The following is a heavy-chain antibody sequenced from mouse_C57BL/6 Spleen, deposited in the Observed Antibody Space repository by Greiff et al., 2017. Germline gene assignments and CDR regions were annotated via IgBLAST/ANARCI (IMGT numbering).Heavy chain of an antibody. V-gene: IGHV1-55*01. D-gene: IGHD2-4*01. Sequence: VQLQQPGAELVKPGASVKMSCKASSYTFTSYWITWVKQRPGQGLEWIGDIYPGSGSTNYNEKFKSKATLTVDTSSSTAYMQLSSLTSEDSAVYYCARGRDYDGAYYAMDDWGQGTSVTVSS. CDR3: ARGRDYDGAYYAMDD. J-gene: IGHJ4*01. CDR2: IYPGSGST. CDR1: SYTFTSYW.